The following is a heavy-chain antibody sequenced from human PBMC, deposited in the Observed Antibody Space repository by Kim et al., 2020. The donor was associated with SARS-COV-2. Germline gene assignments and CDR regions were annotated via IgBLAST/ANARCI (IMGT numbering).Heavy chain of an antibody. J-gene: IGHJ6*02. V-gene: IGHV3-33*06. CDR2: IWFDESNA. CDR3: AKAGSVGTYYYYGLDV. CDR1: GFTFKNFG. Sequence: GGSLRLSCTTSGFTFKNFGMHWVRQAPGKGLEWVAVIWFDESNAFYEDSVKGRFTISRDNSKNILYLHMNILRAEDTAVYYCAKAGSVGTYYYYGLDVWGQGTTVTVSS. D-gene: IGHD7-27*01.